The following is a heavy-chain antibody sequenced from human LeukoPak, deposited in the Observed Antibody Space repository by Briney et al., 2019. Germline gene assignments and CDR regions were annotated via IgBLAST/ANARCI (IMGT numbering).Heavy chain of an antibody. V-gene: IGHV3-21*01. CDR3: ARVVNWFDP. CDR2: ISSSGSYI. J-gene: IGHJ5*02. D-gene: IGHD2-15*01. CDR1: GFTFSSYS. Sequence: PGGSLRLSCAASGFTFSSYSMNWVRQAPGKGLEWVSSISSSGSYIYYLDSVRGRITISRDNAKNSLYLQMNSLRAEDTAVYYCARVVNWFDPWGQGTLVTVSS.